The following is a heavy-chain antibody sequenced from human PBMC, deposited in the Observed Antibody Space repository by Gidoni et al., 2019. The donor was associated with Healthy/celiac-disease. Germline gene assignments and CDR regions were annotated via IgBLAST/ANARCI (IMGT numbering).Heavy chain of an antibody. Sequence: EVQLVESGGGLVKPGGSLRLSCAASGFTFRSYSMTWVRQAPGKGLEWVSSISSSRSYIYYADSVKGRITISRDNAKNSLYLQMNSLRAEDTAVYYCARDLEGFDIVVVPASLDYYYYYGMDVWGQGTTVTVSS. CDR1: GFTFRSYS. V-gene: IGHV3-21*01. CDR3: ARDLEGFDIVVVPASLDYYYYYGMDV. D-gene: IGHD2-2*01. CDR2: ISSSRSYI. J-gene: IGHJ6*02.